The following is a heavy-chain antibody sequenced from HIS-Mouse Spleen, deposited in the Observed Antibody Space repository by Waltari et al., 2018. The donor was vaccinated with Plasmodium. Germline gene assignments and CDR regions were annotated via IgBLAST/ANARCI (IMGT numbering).Heavy chain of an antibody. J-gene: IGHJ2*01. V-gene: IGHV3-21*01. D-gene: IGHD6-13*01. CDR2: ISSSSSYI. Sequence: EVQLVESGGGLVKPGGSLSLSCAASGFTFSSYSMTWVRQAPGKGLEWVSSISSSSSYIYYADSVKGRFTISRDNAKNSLYLQMNSLRAEDTAVYYCASSWYWYFDLWGRGTLVTVSS. CDR1: GFTFSSYS. CDR3: ASSWYWYFDL.